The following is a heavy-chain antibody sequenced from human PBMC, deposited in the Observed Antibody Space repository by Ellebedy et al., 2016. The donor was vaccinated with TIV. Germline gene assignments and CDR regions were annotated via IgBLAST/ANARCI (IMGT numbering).Heavy chain of an antibody. Sequence: AASVKVSCKTSGYTFGTYGITWVRQAPGQGLDWMGWIDPNDGRTNYAQKIQGRVTITTDTSTSTAYMELRSLRSEDTAVYYCARGEVLLDYWGQGTLVTVSS. CDR3: ARGEVLLDY. CDR2: IDPNDGRT. J-gene: IGHJ4*02. V-gene: IGHV1-18*01. CDR1: GYTFGTYG. D-gene: IGHD1-26*01.